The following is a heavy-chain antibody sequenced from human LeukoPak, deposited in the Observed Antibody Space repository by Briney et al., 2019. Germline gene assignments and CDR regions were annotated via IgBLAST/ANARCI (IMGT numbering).Heavy chain of an antibody. CDR2: MNPNSGNT. D-gene: IGHD3-22*01. CDR3: ARGRGGYYYDSSGYIYYFDC. CDR1: GYTFTSYD. V-gene: IGHV1-8*01. J-gene: IGHJ4*02. Sequence: ASVEVSCKASGYTFTSYDINWVRQATGQGLEWMGWMNPNSGNTGYAQKFQGRVTMTRNTSISTAYMELSSLRSEDTAVYYCARGRGGYYYDSSGYIYYFDCWGQGTLVTVSS.